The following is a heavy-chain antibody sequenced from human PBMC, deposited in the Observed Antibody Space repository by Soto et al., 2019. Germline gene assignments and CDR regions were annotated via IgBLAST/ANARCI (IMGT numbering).Heavy chain of an antibody. D-gene: IGHD2-2*01. Sequence: PGGSLGLSCAAAGFTCRGYPMHWVRQAPGKGPEWVALISYDGSNTYYYDSVKGRFTISRDNSNNTLFLQMNSLRPEDTAVYYCARDLGVPASVRHSFHPRGRGTLVTLS. V-gene: IGHV3-30-3*01. CDR1: GFTCRGYP. J-gene: IGHJ5*02. CDR3: ARDLGVPASVRHSFHP. CDR2: ISYDGSNT.